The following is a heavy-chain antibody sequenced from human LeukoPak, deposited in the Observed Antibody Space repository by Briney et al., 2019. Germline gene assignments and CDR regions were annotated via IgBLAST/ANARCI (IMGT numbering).Heavy chain of an antibody. Sequence: GGSPRLSCAAPGFTFSSYEMNWVRQAPGKGLEWVSYINSGSTTYYSDSVKGRFTLSRDNAKNSLYLQMNSLRAEDTAVYYCARRYSSSWYSYDYWGQGTLVTVSS. CDR1: GFTFSSYE. D-gene: IGHD6-13*01. J-gene: IGHJ4*02. V-gene: IGHV3-48*03. CDR3: ARRYSSSWYSYDY. CDR2: INSGSTT.